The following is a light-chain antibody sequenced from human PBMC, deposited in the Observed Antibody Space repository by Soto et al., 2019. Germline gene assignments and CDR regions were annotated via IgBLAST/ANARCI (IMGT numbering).Light chain of an antibody. CDR1: SSDVGGYNY. V-gene: IGLV2-14*01. CDR2: DVS. CDR3: SSYAGSSTLDV. J-gene: IGLJ1*01. Sequence: QSVLTQPASVSGSPGQSITISCTGTSSDVGGYNYVSWYQQHPGKAPKLMIYDVSNRPSGVSNRFSGSKSGNTASLTISGLQAEDEADYYCSSYAGSSTLDVFGDGTKVTVL.